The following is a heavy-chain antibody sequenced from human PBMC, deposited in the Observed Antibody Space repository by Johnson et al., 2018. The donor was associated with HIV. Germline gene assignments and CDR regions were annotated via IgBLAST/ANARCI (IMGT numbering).Heavy chain of an antibody. CDR2: IRYDGSNK. J-gene: IGHJ3*02. V-gene: IGHV3-30*02. Sequence: QEQLVESGGGVVQPGRSLRLSCAASGFIFSSYVMYWVRQAPGKGLEWVAFIRYDGSNKYYADSVKGRFTISRDNSKNTLYLQINSLRAEDTAVYYCAKGQTGYSSSWYVGGLDAFDIWGQGTMVTVSS. CDR3: AKGQTGYSSSWYVGGLDAFDI. D-gene: IGHD6-13*01. CDR1: GFIFSSYV.